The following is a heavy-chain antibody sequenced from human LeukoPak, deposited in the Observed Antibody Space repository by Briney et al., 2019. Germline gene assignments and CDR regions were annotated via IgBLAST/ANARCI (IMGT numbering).Heavy chain of an antibody. J-gene: IGHJ5*02. CDR2: TYYSGCN. CDR3: ARPYYYDSRIDP. CDR1: GGSISSGDYY. D-gene: IGHD3-22*01. Sequence: SETLSLTCTVSGGSISSGDYYWSWLRQPPGTGLEWIAHTYYSGCNYYNPSLKSRVTMSADTSNNQRSLKLSSVTAADTAVYDCARPYYYDSRIDPWGQGTLVTVSS. V-gene: IGHV4-30-4*01.